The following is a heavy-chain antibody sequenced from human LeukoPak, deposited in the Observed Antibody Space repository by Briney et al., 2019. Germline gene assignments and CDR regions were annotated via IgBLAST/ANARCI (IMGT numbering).Heavy chain of an antibody. V-gene: IGHV4-31*03. CDR2: IYYSGST. CDR3: ARVDYGSGSYRFDP. CDR1: GGSISSGGYY. Sequence: SQTLSLTCTVSGGSISSGGYYWSWIRQHPGKGLEWIGYIYYSGSTYYNPSLKSRVTISVDTSKNQFSLKLSSVTAADTAVYYCARVDYGSGSYRFDPWGQGTLVTVSS. D-gene: IGHD3-10*01. J-gene: IGHJ5*02.